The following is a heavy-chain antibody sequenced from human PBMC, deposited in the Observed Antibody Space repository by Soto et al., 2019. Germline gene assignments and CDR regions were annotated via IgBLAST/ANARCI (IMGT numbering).Heavy chain of an antibody. J-gene: IGHJ6*02. D-gene: IGHD2-15*01. CDR1: GYSFTNYW. CDR2: FDPTECYT. V-gene: IGHV5-10-1*01. CDR3: ARQSSACSGGSCSVGDYYYGMDV. Sequence: ESLSPSRKGSGYSFTNYWIIWVLEMPGKGLEWQGRFDPTECYTDDSPSLEGLVTISTDKSISTVSLQWGRLKASDAAMYYSARQSSACSGGSCSVGDYYYGMDVWGQGTTVTVSS.